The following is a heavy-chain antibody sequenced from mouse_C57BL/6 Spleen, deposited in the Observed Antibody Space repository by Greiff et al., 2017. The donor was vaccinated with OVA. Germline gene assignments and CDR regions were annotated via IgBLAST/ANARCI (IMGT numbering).Heavy chain of an antibody. J-gene: IGHJ3*01. CDR3: ARNYYGSSAY. V-gene: IGHV1-82*01. D-gene: IGHD1-1*01. Sequence: VQLQQSGPELMKPGASVKISCKASGYAFSSSWMNWVKQRPGKGLEWIGRIYPGDGDTNYNGKFKGKATLTADKSSSTAYMQLSSLTSEDSAVYFCARNYYGSSAYWGQGTLVTVSA. CDR2: IYPGDGDT. CDR1: GYAFSSSW.